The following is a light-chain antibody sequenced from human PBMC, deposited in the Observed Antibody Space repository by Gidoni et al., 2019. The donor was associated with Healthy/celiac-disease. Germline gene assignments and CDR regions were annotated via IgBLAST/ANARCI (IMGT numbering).Light chain of an antibody. CDR1: SLRSYY. J-gene: IGLJ1*01. V-gene: IGLV3-19*01. CDR2: GKN. CDR3: NSRDSSGNHYV. Sequence: SSELTQDPAVSVALGQTVRITCQGDSLRSYYASWYKQKPGQAPVLVIYGKNNRPAGIPDRFSGSSPGNPASLTITGAQAEDEADYYCNSRDSSGNHYVFGTGTTVTVL.